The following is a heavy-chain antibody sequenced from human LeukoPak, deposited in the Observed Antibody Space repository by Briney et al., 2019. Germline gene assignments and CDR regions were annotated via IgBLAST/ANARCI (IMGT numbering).Heavy chain of an antibody. CDR3: ARGLQHDESQRDYYYGIDV. D-gene: IGHD1-1*01. J-gene: IGHJ6*02. Sequence: ASVKVSCKASGYTFTSYYMHWVRQAPGQGLEWMGIINPSGGSTSYAQKFQGRVTMTSDTSTSTVYMELSSLRSEDTAVYYCARGLQHDESQRDYYYGIDVWGQGTTVTVSS. CDR1: GYTFTSYY. CDR2: INPSGGST. V-gene: IGHV1-46*01.